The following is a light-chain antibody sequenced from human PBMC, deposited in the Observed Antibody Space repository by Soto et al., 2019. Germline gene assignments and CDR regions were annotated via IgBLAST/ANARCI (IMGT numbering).Light chain of an antibody. CDR3: QQRSNWPT. V-gene: IGKV3D-20*02. Sequence: EIVLTQSPGTLSLSPGERATLSCRASQSLSSSYLAWYQQKPGQAPRLLIYGASSRATGIPDRFSGSGSGTDFTLTISSLESEDFAIYYCQQRSNWPTFGQGTRLE. CDR1: QSLSSSY. J-gene: IGKJ5*01. CDR2: GAS.